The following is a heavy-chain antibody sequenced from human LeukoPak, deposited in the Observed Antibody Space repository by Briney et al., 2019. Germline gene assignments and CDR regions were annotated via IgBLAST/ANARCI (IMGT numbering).Heavy chain of an antibody. CDR1: GGSFSGYY. J-gene: IGHJ4*02. CDR2: INHSGST. CDR3: ARGTTYDSSFDY. Sequence: SETLSLTCAVYGGSFSGYYWSWIRQPPGKGLEWIGEINHSGSTNYNPSLKSRVTISVDTSKNQFSLKLSSVTAADTAVYYCARGTTYDSSFDYRGQGTLVTVSS. V-gene: IGHV4-34*01. D-gene: IGHD3-22*01.